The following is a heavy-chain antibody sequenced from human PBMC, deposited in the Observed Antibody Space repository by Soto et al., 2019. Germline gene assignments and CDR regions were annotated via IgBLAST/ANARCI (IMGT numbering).Heavy chain of an antibody. Sequence: ASVKVSCKASGYSFATYGFSWVRQAPGQGLECVGWISAHNGDTHYSQKFQGRVTLTTDTSTNTGYMELRSLTSDDTAVYFCATEPIYYNDGSGYYPLGHWGQGTLVTVSS. CDR1: GYSFATYG. CDR2: ISAHNGDT. CDR3: ATEPIYYNDGSGYYPLGH. D-gene: IGHD3-22*01. J-gene: IGHJ4*02. V-gene: IGHV1-18*04.